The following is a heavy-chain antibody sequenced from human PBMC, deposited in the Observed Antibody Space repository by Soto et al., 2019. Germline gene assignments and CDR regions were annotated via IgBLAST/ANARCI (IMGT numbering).Heavy chain of an antibody. CDR1: GFTFTSSA. CDR3: AAAPFSTDYTSTPFDY. V-gene: IGHV1-58*02. Sequence: GASVKVSCKASGFTFTSSAMQWVRQARGQRLEWIGWIVVGSGDTNHAQKFQERVTITRDMSTSTAYMELNSLRSEDTAVYYCAAAPFSTDYTSTPFDYWGQGPLVTVSS. J-gene: IGHJ4*02. CDR2: IVVGSGDT. D-gene: IGHD4-4*01.